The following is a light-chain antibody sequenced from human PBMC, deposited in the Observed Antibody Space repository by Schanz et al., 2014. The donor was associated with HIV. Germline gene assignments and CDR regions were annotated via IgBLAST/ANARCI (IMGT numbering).Light chain of an antibody. CDR2: WAS. Sequence: DIVMTQSPDSLAVSLGERATINCKSSQSVLSSSKSKNYLAWYQQKPGQTPKLLFYWASTRESGVPDRFSGSGSGTDFTLTISSLQAEDVAVYYCQQFRTIPLTFGGGTKVEIK. J-gene: IGKJ4*01. V-gene: IGKV4-1*01. CDR1: QSVLSSSKSKNY. CDR3: QQFRTIPLT.